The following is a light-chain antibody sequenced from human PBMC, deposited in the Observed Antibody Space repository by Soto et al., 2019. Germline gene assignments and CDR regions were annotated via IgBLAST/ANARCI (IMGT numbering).Light chain of an antibody. CDR1: SSDVGGYDY. J-gene: IGLJ1*01. CDR2: EVT. CDR3: SSYAGSNIGV. V-gene: IGLV2-8*01. Sequence: QSVLTQPPSASGSPGQSVTISCTGTSSDVGGYDYVSWYQHHPGKAPKLMIYEVTKRPSGVPDRFSGSKSGNTASLTVSGLQAEDEADYYCSSYAGSNIGVFGTGTKVT.